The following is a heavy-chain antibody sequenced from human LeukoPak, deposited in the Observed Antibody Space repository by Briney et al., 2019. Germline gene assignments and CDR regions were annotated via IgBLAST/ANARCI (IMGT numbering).Heavy chain of an antibody. D-gene: IGHD6-6*01. V-gene: IGHV5-51*01. J-gene: IGHJ5*02. CDR3: AKLLAPQSIAAGWFAP. CDR2: FYPGDSDP. Sequence: GESLKISCKGSGYSFTNYWIGWVRQMPGKGLEWMGIFYPGDSDPRYSPSFQGQVTISADKSISTVYLQWSSLKASDTAMYYCAKLLAPQSIAAGWFAPGGQEPRVTVPS. CDR1: GYSFTNYW.